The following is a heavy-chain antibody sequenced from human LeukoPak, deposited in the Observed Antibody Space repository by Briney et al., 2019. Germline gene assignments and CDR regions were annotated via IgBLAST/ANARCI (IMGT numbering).Heavy chain of an antibody. CDR3: ARGGLWFGETPGAFDI. J-gene: IGHJ3*02. CDR2: INPSGGST. D-gene: IGHD3-10*01. Sequence: ASVKVSCKASGYTFTSYYMHWVRQAPGQGLEWMGVINPSGGSTSYAQKFQGRVTMTRDMSTSTVYMELSSLRSEDTAVYYCARGGLWFGETPGAFDIWGQGTMVTVSS. V-gene: IGHV1-46*01. CDR1: GYTFTSYY.